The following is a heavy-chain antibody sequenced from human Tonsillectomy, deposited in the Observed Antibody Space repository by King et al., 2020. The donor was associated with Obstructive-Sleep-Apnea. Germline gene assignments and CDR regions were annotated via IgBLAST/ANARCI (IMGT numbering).Heavy chain of an antibody. CDR1: GFTFDEYA. Sequence: VQLVESGGGLVQPGRSLRLSCAASGFTFDEYAMIWVRQVPGRGLEWVSGIIWNLVGIVYADSVKGRFTISRDKAKNSLYLQMNSLRTEDTAVYYCAKDSSGYYNDAFDIWGQGTMVTVSS. CDR2: IIWNLVGI. J-gene: IGHJ3*02. V-gene: IGHV3-9*01. CDR3: AKDSSGYYNDAFDI. D-gene: IGHD3-22*01.